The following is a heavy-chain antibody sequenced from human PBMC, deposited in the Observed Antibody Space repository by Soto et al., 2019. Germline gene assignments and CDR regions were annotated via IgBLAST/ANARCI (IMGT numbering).Heavy chain of an antibody. CDR1: GGSISSGGYY. CDR3: ARGDYYCVRGGGRGYGMDV. Sequence: QVQLQESGPGLVKPSQTLSLTCTVSGGSISSGGYYWSWIRQHPGKGLEWIGYIYYSGSTYYNPSLKSRVTISVDTSKNQSSLKLSSVTAANTAVYYCARGDYYCVRGGGRGYGMDVWGQGTTVTVSS. D-gene: IGHD3-10*02. CDR2: IYYSGST. J-gene: IGHJ6*02. V-gene: IGHV4-31*03.